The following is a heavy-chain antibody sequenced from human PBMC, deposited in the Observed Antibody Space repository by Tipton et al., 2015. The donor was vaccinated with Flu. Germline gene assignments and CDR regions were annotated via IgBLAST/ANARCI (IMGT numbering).Heavy chain of an antibody. V-gene: IGHV3-23*01. CDR1: GFTFSTYA. Sequence: SLRLSCAASGFTFSTYAMSWVRQAPGKGLEWVSSISGSGASTYHADSVNGRFTISRDNSKNTLYLQMNSLRAEDTAVYYCARDQGRNSRGADWGQGTLVTVSS. D-gene: IGHD2/OR15-2a*01. CDR3: ARDQGRNSRGAD. J-gene: IGHJ4*02. CDR2: ISGSGAST.